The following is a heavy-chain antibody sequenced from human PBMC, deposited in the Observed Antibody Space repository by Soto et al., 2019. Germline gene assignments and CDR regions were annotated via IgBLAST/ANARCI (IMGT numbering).Heavy chain of an antibody. CDR1: GGTFSSYA. CDR2: IIPIFGTA. J-gene: IGHJ6*02. V-gene: IGHV1-69*13. Sequence: VASVKVSCKASGGTFSSYAISWVRQAPGQGLEWMGGIIPIFGTANYAQKFQGRVTITADESTSTAYMELSSLRSEDAAVYYCARGDGDWNYDEGNKDGYYYYGMDVWGQGTTVTVSS. D-gene: IGHD1-7*01. CDR3: ARGDGDWNYDEGNKDGYYYYGMDV.